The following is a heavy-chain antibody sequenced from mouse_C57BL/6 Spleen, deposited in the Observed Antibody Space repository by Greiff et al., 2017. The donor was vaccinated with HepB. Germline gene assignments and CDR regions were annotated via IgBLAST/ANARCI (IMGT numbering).Heavy chain of an antibody. CDR3: TSYYYGSSPYAMDY. J-gene: IGHJ4*01. Sequence: VQLQQSGAELVRPGASVKLSCTASGFNIKDDYMHWVKQMPEQGLEWIGWIDPENGDTEYASKFQGKATITADTSSNTAYLQLSSLTSEDTAVYYCTSYYYGSSPYAMDYWGQGTSVTVSS. CDR1: GFNIKDDY. V-gene: IGHV14-4*01. CDR2: IDPENGDT. D-gene: IGHD1-1*01.